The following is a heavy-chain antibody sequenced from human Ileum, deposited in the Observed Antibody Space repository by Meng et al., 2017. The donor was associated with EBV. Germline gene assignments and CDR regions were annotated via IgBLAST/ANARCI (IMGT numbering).Heavy chain of an antibody. V-gene: IGHV6-1*02. Sequence: QVQLQPSGPGLGQPSQTLSPPCALSGDSVSSNSAAWHWIRQSPSRGLEWLGRTYYRSKWYYDYAVSVKSRMTINPDTSKNQFSLQLNSVTPEDTAVYYCARGAYTSTWFWGQGTLVTVSS. CDR3: ARGAYTSTWF. CDR1: GDSVSSNSAA. CDR2: TYYRSKWYY. D-gene: IGHD6-13*01. J-gene: IGHJ1*01.